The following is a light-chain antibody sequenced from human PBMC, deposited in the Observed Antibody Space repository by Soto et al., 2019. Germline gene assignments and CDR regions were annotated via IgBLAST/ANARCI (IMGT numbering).Light chain of an antibody. J-gene: IGKJ1*01. CDR2: AAS. CDR3: QQSYSTPT. Sequence: DIQMTQSPSSLSASVGDRVTITCRASQSISSYLNWYQQKPGKAPKLLIDAASSLQSGVPSRFSGSGSGTDFTRTISSLQPEDFATYYCQQSYSTPTFGQGTKVEIK. CDR1: QSISSY. V-gene: IGKV1-39*01.